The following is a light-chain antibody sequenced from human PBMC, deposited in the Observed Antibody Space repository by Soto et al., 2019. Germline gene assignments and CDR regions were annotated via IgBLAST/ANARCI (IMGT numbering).Light chain of an antibody. Sequence: EIVLTQSPATLSLSPGERATLSCRASERVNNYLAWYQQKPGQAPRLLIYDASNRAPGIAARFSGTGSGTDYTLTISSLEPEDFAIYYCQQRSNWLTFGGGTKVDIK. CDR3: QQRSNWLT. CDR2: DAS. V-gene: IGKV3-11*01. J-gene: IGKJ4*01. CDR1: ERVNNY.